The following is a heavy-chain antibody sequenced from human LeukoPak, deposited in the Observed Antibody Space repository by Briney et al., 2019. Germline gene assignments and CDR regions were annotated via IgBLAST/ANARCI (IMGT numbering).Heavy chain of an antibody. D-gene: IGHD4-17*01. V-gene: IGHV3-21*01. J-gene: IGHJ3*02. CDR1: GFTFSSYS. CDR2: ISSSSSYI. CDR3: ASGDYVGAFDI. Sequence: PGGSLRLSCAASGFTFSSYSMNWVRQAPGKGLGWVSSISSSSSYIYYADSVKGRFTISRDNAKNSLYLQMNSLRAEDTAVYYCASGDYVGAFDIWGQGAMVTVSS.